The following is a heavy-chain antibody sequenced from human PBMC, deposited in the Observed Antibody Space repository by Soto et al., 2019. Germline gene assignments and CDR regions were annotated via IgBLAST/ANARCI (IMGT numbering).Heavy chain of an antibody. Sequence: PSETLSLTCTVSGGSISSSSYYWGWIRQPPGKGLEWIGSIYYSGSTYYNPSLKSRVTISVDTSKNQFSLKLSSVTAADTAVYYCARRMTLHYDILTGYSRDDAFDIWGQGTMVTVS. CDR1: GGSISSSSYY. D-gene: IGHD3-9*01. CDR2: IYYSGST. J-gene: IGHJ3*02. V-gene: IGHV4-39*01. CDR3: ARRMTLHYDILTGYSRDDAFDI.